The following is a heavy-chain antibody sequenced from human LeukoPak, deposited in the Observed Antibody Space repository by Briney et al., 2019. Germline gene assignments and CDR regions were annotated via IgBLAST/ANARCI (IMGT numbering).Heavy chain of an antibody. CDR1: GFTFTSSA. CDR2: IVVGSGNT. J-gene: IGHJ6*02. CDR3: AAAFPHSSGWLDYYYGMDV. D-gene: IGHD6-19*01. Sequence: GTSVKVSCKASGFTFTSSAMQWVRQARGQRLEWIGWIVVGSGNTNYAQKFQERVTITRDMSTSTAYMELSGLRSEDTAVYYCAAAFPHSSGWLDYYYGMDVWGQGTTVTVSS. V-gene: IGHV1-58*02.